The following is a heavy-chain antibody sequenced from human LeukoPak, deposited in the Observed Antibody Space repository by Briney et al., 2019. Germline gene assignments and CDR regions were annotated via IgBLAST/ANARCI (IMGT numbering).Heavy chain of an antibody. Sequence: GASLKVSCKASGYTFTSYCISWVRQAPGQELEWMGWISSYNGNTNYAQKFQDRVTMTTDTSTSTAYMELRSLRSDDTAVYYCARGIGFSSSWYLDYWGQGALVTVSS. CDR2: ISSYNGNT. CDR3: ARGIGFSSSWYLDY. V-gene: IGHV1-18*01. D-gene: IGHD6-13*01. CDR1: GYTFTSYC. J-gene: IGHJ4*02.